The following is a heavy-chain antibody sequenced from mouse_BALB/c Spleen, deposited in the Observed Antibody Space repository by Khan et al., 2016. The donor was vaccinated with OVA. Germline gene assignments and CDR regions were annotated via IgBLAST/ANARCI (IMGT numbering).Heavy chain of an antibody. Sequence: EVELVESGRDFVRPGGSLKLSCAASGFTFSTYGMSWVRQTPDKRLEWVATINTGGAYTYYPDTVKGRFTISRDNAKNTLYLQLSSLKSEDTAIYSCARIAYYYNSEGFAYWGRGTLVTVSA. J-gene: IGHJ3*01. V-gene: IGHV5-6*01. CDR2: INTGGAYT. CDR1: GFTFSTYG. CDR3: ARIAYYYNSEGFAY. D-gene: IGHD1-1*01.